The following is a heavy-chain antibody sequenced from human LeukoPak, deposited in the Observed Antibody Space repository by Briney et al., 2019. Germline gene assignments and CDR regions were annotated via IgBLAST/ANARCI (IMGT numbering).Heavy chain of an antibody. J-gene: IGHJ2*01. D-gene: IGHD3-22*01. V-gene: IGHV7-4-1*02. Sequence: ASVKVSCKSSGYTFTSYAMNRVRQAPGQGLEWMGWINTNTGNPTYAQGFTGRFVFSLDTSVSTAYLQISSLKAEDTAVYYCARLQKGADYYDTWYFDLWGRGTLVTVSS. CDR1: GYTFTSYA. CDR2: INTNTGNP. CDR3: ARLQKGADYYDTWYFDL.